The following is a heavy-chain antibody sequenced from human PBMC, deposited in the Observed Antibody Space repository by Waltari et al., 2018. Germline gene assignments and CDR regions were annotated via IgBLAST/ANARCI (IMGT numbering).Heavy chain of an antibody. Sequence: QVQLQQWGAGLLKPSETLSLPCAVYGGSFSGYYWSWTRQPPGKGLEWIGEINHSGSTNYNPSLKSRVTISVDTSKNQFSLKLSSVTAADTAVYYCARGRQWLVTFDYWGQGTLVTVSS. V-gene: IGHV4-34*01. J-gene: IGHJ4*02. D-gene: IGHD6-19*01. CDR1: GGSFSGYY. CDR3: ARGRQWLVTFDY. CDR2: INHSGST.